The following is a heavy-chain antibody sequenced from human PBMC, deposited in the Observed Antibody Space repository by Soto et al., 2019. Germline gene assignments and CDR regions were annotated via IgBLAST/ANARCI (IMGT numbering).Heavy chain of an antibody. V-gene: IGHV3-33*06. CDR3: AKEGFDHDVGSNRYYHAFDY. CDR1: GFSFKNYV. D-gene: IGHD3-10*01. J-gene: IGHJ4*01. Sequence: QVQLVESGGGVVQPGRSLRLSCEASGFSFKNYVMHWVRQAPGKGLEWVAVIWFEGSNRLYADSVKGRFTISRDNSENTXSLXMNSLGVEDTAGYYCAKEGFDHDVGSNRYYHAFDYWGHGTLVTVSS. CDR2: IWFEGSNR.